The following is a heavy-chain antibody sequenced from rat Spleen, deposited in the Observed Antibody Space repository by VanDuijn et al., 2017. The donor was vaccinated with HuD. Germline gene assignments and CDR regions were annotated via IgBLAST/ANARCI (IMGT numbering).Heavy chain of an antibody. J-gene: IGHJ4*01. CDR2: ISYGDSSGHSST. V-gene: IGHV5-29*01. CDR3: ARQTSDGGVMDA. D-gene: IGHD1-12*02. CDR1: GFTFTNYD. Sequence: EVQLVESGGGLVQPGRSLKLSCAASGFTFTNYDMAWVRQAPTKGLEWIASISYGDSSGHSSTYYRDSVKGRFTISRDNAKSTLYLQMDSLRSEDTATYYCARQTSDGGVMDAWGQGASVTVSS.